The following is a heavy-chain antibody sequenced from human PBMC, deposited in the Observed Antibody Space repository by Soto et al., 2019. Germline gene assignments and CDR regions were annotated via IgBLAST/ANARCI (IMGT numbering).Heavy chain of an antibody. CDR1: GYSFTNYW. V-gene: IGHV5-51*03. D-gene: IGHD6-13*01. J-gene: IGHJ5*02. CDR2: IHPGDSDT. CDR3: ARHNRYSSTWFEGWFDP. Sequence: EVQLVQSGAEMKKAGESLKISCQGSGYSFTNYWVGWVRQIPGRGLEWMGIIHPGDSDTRYSPFFQGQVTISADKSISTAYLQWSSLKASDTAMYYCARHNRYSSTWFEGWFDPWGQGTLVTVSS.